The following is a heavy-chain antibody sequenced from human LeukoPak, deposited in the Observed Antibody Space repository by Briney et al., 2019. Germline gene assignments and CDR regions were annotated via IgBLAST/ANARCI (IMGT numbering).Heavy chain of an antibody. CDR2: INPSSGVT. D-gene: IGHD3-10*01. V-gene: IGHV1-2*06. J-gene: IGHJ4*02. Sequence: ASVKVSCKASGGTFSSYYIHWVRQAPGQGLEWMGRINPSSGVTHYAQKFQGNVTMTRDTSISKAYMELSRLRSDDTAVYYCVTRGGESSPMRYWGQGTLVTVSS. CDR3: VTRGGESSPMRY. CDR1: GGTFSSYY.